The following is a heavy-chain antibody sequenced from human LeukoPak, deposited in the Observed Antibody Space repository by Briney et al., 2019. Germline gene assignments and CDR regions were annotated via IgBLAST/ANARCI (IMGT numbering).Heavy chain of an antibody. J-gene: IGHJ4*02. D-gene: IGHD3-9*01. CDR1: GFTFSSYG. Sequence: PGGSLRLSCAASGFTFSSYGMHWVRQAPGKGLEWVSYIGRSGTTIHYADSVKGRFTSSWDNAKKSLYLQMNSLRAEDTAVYYCARSGKIYFDWLLGYWGQGTLVTVSS. CDR2: IGRSGTTI. V-gene: IGHV3-48*04. CDR3: ARSGKIYFDWLLGY.